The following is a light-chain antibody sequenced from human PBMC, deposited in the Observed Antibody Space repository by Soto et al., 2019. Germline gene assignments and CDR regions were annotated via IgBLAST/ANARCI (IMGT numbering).Light chain of an antibody. CDR2: AAS. J-gene: IGKJ1*01. CDR1: QSVSSGS. V-gene: IGKV3-20*01. CDR3: QQYHNSPRT. Sequence: EIVLTQSPGALSLSPGERATLSCRASQSVSSGSLAWYQQKPGQAPRLLIYAASARATGIPDRFSGSGSGTDFTLTVSRLKPEDFAVYYCQQYHNSPRTFGQGT.